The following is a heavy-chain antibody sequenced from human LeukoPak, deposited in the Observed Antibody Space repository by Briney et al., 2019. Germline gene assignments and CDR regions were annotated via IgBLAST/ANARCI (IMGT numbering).Heavy chain of an antibody. Sequence: PGGSLRLSCAASGFTFSGSAMHWVRQASGKGLEWVGRIRSKANSYATAYAASVKGRFTISRDDSKNTAYLQMNSLKTEDPAVYYCTTRVLPQGMDVWGQGTTVTVSS. CDR3: TTRVLPQGMDV. V-gene: IGHV3-73*01. D-gene: IGHD3-10*01. J-gene: IGHJ6*02. CDR1: GFTFSGSA. CDR2: IRSKANSYAT.